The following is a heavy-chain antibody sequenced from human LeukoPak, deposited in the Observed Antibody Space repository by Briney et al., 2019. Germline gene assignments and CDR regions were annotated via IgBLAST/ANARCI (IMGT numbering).Heavy chain of an antibody. J-gene: IGHJ6*03. CDR2: INPSGGST. CDR1: GYTFTSYY. V-gene: IGHV1-46*01. D-gene: IGHD4-11*01. Sequence: ASVKVSCKASGYTFTSYYMHWVRRAPGQGLEWMGIINPSGGSTSYAQKFQGRVTMTRDTSTTTVYMELSSLRSEDTAVYYCASNIVTVNRLGYYYMDVWGKGTTVTVSS. CDR3: ASNIVTVNRLGYYYMDV.